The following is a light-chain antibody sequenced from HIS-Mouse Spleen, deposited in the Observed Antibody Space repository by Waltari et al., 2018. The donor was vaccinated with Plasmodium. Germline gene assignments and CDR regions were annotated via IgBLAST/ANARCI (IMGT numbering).Light chain of an antibody. CDR1: SSDGGGYTY. V-gene: IGLV2-14*03. CDR2: DVS. CDR3: SSYTSSSTLV. J-gene: IGLJ2*01. Sequence: QSALTQPASVPGPPGQAITISCPGTSSDGGGYTYVPWYQQHPGKAPKLMIYDVSNRPSGVSNRFSGSKSGNTASLTISGLQAEDEADYYCSSYTSSSTLVFGGGTKLTVL.